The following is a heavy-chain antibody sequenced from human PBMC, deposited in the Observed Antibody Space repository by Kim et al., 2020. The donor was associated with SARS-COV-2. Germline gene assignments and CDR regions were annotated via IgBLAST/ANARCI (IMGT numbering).Heavy chain of an antibody. V-gene: IGHV3-7*01. J-gene: IGHJ4*02. CDR3: AVGARLAN. D-gene: IGHD6-25*01. CDR2: EGSEE. Sequence: EGSEEYYVDSVRGRLTGSRDNAKNSLYLQMDSLRAEDTAVYYCAVGARLANWGQGTLVTVSS.